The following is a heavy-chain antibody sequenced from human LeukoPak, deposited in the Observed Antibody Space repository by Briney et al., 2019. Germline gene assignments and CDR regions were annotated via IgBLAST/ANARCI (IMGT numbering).Heavy chain of an antibody. V-gene: IGHV4-34*01. CDR3: ARGQWETDY. D-gene: IGHD1-26*01. J-gene: IGHJ4*02. Sequence: SETLSLTCAVYGGSFSGYYWSWIRQPPGKGLEWIGEINRSGSTNYNPSLKSRVTISVDTSKNQFSLKLSSVTAADTAVYYCARGQWETDYWGQGTLVTVSS. CDR1: GGSFSGYY. CDR2: INRSGST.